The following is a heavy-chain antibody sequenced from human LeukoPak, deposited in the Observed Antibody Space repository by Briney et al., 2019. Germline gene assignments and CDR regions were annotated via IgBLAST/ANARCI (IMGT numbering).Heavy chain of an antibody. D-gene: IGHD6-6*01. CDR3: ARWLTYSSSSFRVRWFDP. V-gene: IGHV7-4-1*02. CDR1: GYTFTSYA. CDR2: INTNTGNP. Sequence: GASVKVSCEASGYTFTSYAMNWVRQAPGQGLEWMGWINTNTGNPTYAQGFTGRFVFSLDTSVSTAYLQISSLKAEDTAVYYCARWLTYSSSSFRVRWFDPWGQGTLVTVSS. J-gene: IGHJ5*02.